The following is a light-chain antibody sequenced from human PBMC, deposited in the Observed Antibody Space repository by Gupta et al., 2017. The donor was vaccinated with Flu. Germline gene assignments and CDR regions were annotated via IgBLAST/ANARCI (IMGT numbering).Light chain of an antibody. CDR1: HSIDSL. CDR3: QQRSRWPQT. CDR2: DAS. J-gene: IGKJ1*01. V-gene: IGKV3-11*01. Sequence: GETATPSCGASHSIDSLLAWHQQKPGQAPRLLIYDASNRATGIPARFSGSGSGTDFTLTISSLETEDFAVYYCQQRSRWPQTFGQGTRVEIK.